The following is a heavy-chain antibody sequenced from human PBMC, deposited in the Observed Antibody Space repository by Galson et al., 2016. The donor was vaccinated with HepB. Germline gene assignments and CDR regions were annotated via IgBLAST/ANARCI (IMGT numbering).Heavy chain of an antibody. Sequence: SLRLSCAASGFTFSNYYMSWVRQPPGKGLEWISYSSGGGDYTSYPDSMKGRFTMSRDNAKNLLYLQINSLRVEDTAVYYCARWNEGSDYWGQGTLVTVSS. CDR2: SSGGGDYT. V-gene: IGHV3-11*01. CDR3: ARWNEGSDY. CDR1: GFTFSNYY. J-gene: IGHJ4*02. D-gene: IGHD1-1*01.